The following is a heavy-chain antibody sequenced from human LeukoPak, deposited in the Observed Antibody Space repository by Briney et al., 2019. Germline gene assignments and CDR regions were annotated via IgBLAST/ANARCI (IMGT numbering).Heavy chain of an antibody. J-gene: IGHJ4*02. CDR3: ASGDFGDDSTLALCY. Sequence: KPSETLSLTCAVSGGSISSDNYYWSWIRQPPGKGLEWIGYIYHSGTTNYNPSLKSRVTISVDRSKNQFSLKLSPVTAADTAVYYCASGDFGDDSTLALCYWGQGTLVTVSS. CDR2: IYHSGTT. CDR1: GGSISSDNYY. D-gene: IGHD4-17*01. V-gene: IGHV4-30-2*01.